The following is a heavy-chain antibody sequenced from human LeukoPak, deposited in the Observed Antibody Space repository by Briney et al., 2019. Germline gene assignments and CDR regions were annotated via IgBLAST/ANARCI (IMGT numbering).Heavy chain of an antibody. D-gene: IGHD3-16*01. CDR1: GFTFSSYS. Sequence: GGSLRLSCAASGFTFSSYSMNWVRQAPGKGLEWVSSISSSSSYIYYADSLKGRFTISRDNAKNSLYLQMNSLRAEDTAVYYCASSPRIMITFGGARDYWGQGTLVTVSS. CDR2: ISSSSSYI. V-gene: IGHV3-21*01. CDR3: ASSPRIMITFGGARDY. J-gene: IGHJ4*02.